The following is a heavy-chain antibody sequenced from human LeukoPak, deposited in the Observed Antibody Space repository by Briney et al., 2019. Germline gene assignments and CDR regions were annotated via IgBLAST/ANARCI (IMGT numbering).Heavy chain of an antibody. CDR3: ARESMVRGVMTYNWFDP. CDR2: IYTSGST. CDR1: GGSISYYY. V-gene: IGHV4-4*07. D-gene: IGHD3-10*01. Sequence: SETLSLTCTVSGGSISYYYWSWIRQPAGKGLEWIGRIYTSGSTNYNPSLKSRVTISVDTSKNQFSLRLSSVTAADTAVYYCARESMVRGVMTYNWFDPWGQGTLVTVSS. J-gene: IGHJ5*02.